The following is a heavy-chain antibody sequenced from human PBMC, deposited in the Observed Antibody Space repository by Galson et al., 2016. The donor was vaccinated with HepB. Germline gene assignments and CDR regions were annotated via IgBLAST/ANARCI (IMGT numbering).Heavy chain of an antibody. V-gene: IGHV2-70*04. CDR1: GFSLSTSGMR. CDR2: IDWGADK. J-gene: IGHJ4*02. Sequence: PALVKPTQTLTLTCTFSGFSLSTSGMRVSWIRQPPGKALEWLARIDWGADKLYSASLKTRLTISKDTSRNQVVLTMTNMDPVDTATYYCARTRAAAGYYFDYWGQGTLVTVSS. D-gene: IGHD6-13*01. CDR3: ARTRAAAGYYFDY.